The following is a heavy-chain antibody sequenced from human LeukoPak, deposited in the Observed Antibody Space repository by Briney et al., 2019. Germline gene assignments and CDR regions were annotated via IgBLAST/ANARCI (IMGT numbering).Heavy chain of an antibody. J-gene: IGHJ6*02. Sequence: GGCRGLCCAASGLTFTYYSMSGVRQTQGKGLEWVSGLGRSGENRYYATSVRGRFSISRDNSKDTVYLQMNSLRAEDTAIYYCVKDRPCETCMPMDAWGQGTTVTVSS. CDR3: VKDRPCETCMPMDA. CDR1: GLTFTYYS. V-gene: IGHV3-23*01. D-gene: IGHD2-2*01. CDR2: LGRSGENR.